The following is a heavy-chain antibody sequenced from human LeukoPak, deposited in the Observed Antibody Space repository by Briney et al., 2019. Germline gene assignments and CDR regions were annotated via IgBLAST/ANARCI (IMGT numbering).Heavy chain of an antibody. V-gene: IGHV4-39*07. CDR3: ARGAYSSGWYSPDY. CDR1: RGSISSTIYH. D-gene: IGHD6-19*01. J-gene: IGHJ4*02. Sequence: SETLSLTCTVSRGSISSTIYHWDWIRQPPGKGLEWIGSIYYSGTTYYNPSLRSRVTISVDTSKNQFSLRLSSVTAADTAVYYCARGAYSSGWYSPDYWGQGTLVTVSS. CDR2: IYYSGTT.